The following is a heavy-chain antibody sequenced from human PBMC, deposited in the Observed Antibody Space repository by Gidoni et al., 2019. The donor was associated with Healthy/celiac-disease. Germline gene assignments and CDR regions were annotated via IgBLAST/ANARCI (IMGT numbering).Heavy chain of an antibody. CDR1: GFTFSSYA. V-gene: IGHV3-23*01. CDR3: AKGAWGSSGSSSFYGMDV. D-gene: IGHD3-10*01. Sequence: EVQLLESGGGLVQPGGSLRLSCAASGFTFSSYAMSWVRQAPGQGLEWVSAISGSGGSTYYADSVKGRFTISRDNSKNTLYLQMNSLRAEDTAVYYCAKGAWGSSGSSSFYGMDVWGQGTTVTVSS. CDR2: ISGSGGST. J-gene: IGHJ6*02.